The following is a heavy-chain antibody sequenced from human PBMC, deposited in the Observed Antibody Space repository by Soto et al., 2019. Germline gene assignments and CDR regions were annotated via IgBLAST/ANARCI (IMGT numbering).Heavy chain of an antibody. Sequence: PGGSLRLSCAASGFAFSSYAMSWVRQAPGKGLEWVSAISGSGGSTYYADSVKGRFTISRDNSKNTLYLQMNSLRAEDTAVYYCVKGPRYCSGGSCYSGGFDYWSQGTLVTVSS. J-gene: IGHJ4*02. D-gene: IGHD2-15*01. CDR2: ISGSGGST. CDR3: VKGPRYCSGGSCYSGGFDY. V-gene: IGHV3-23*01. CDR1: GFAFSSYA.